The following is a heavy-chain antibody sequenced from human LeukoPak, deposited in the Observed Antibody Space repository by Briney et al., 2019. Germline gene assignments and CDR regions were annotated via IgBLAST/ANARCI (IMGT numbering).Heavy chain of an antibody. V-gene: IGHV3-23*01. Sequence: GGSLRLSCAASGFTFSSYWMSWVRQAPGKGLEWVSGISGSGGSTYYTDSMKGRFTISRDNSKNTLYLQMNSLRADDTAVYFCARAGQQLVPYYFNYWGQGILVTVSS. CDR1: GFTFSSYW. CDR2: ISGSGGST. J-gene: IGHJ4*02. D-gene: IGHD6-13*01. CDR3: ARAGQQLVPYYFNY.